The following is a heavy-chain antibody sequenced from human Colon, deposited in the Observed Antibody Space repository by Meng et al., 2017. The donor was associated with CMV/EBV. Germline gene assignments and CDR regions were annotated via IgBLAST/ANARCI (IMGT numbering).Heavy chain of an antibody. CDR1: GFTFSSYS. CDR2: ISSSSSTI. J-gene: IGHJ6*02. V-gene: IGHV3-48*04. CDR3: AKDRGYSYGNGFDHYYGLDV. D-gene: IGHD5-18*01. Sequence: GGSLRLSCAASGFTFSSYSMNWVRQAPGKGLEWVSYISSSSSTIYYADSVKGRFTISRDNAKNSLYLQMNNLRAEDTAAYYCAKDRGYSYGNGFDHYYGLDVWGQGTTVTVSS.